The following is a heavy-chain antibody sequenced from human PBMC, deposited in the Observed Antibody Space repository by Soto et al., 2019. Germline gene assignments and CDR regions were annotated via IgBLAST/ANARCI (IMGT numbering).Heavy chain of an antibody. J-gene: IGHJ6*02. CDR3: AKHKQLVRKYYYYGMDV. CDR2: ISYDGSNK. D-gene: IGHD6-13*01. CDR1: GFTFSSYG. Sequence: QVQLVESGGGVVQPGRSLRLSCAASGFTFSSYGVHWVRQAPGKGLEWVAVISYDGSNKSYADSVKGRFTISSDNSKNTRYLQMNSLRDEGTAVYYCAKHKQLVRKYYYYGMDVWGQGSTVTVSS. V-gene: IGHV3-30*18.